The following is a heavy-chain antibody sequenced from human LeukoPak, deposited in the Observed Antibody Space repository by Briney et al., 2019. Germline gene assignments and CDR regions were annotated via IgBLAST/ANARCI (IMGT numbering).Heavy chain of an antibody. CDR1: GFTFSSYS. CDR2: ISSSSSTI. Sequence: GGSLRLSCAASGFTFSSYSMNWVRQAPGKGLEWVSYISSSSSTIYYADSVKGRFTISRDNAKNSLYLQMNSLRDEDTAVYYCARDFEYDYVGGSYRPLDYWGQGTLVTVSS. D-gene: IGHD3-16*02. J-gene: IGHJ4*02. V-gene: IGHV3-48*02. CDR3: ARDFEYDYVGGSYRPLDY.